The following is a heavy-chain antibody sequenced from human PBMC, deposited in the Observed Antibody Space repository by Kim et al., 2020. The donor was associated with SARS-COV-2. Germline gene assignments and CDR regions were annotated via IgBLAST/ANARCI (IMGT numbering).Heavy chain of an antibody. CDR2: IKQDGSEK. Sequence: GGSLRLSCAASGFTFSSYWMSWVRQAPGKGLEWVANIKQDGSEKYYVDSVKGRFTISRDNAKNSLYLQMNSLRAEDTAVYYCARGEVDYYDSSGFVGAFDIWGQGTMVTVSS. CDR1: GFTFSSYW. D-gene: IGHD3-22*01. J-gene: IGHJ3*02. CDR3: ARGEVDYYDSSGFVGAFDI. V-gene: IGHV3-7*01.